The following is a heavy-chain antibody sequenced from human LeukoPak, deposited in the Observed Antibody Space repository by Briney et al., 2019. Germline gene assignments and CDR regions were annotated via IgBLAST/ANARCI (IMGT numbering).Heavy chain of an antibody. CDR3: ARGLKPFDN. V-gene: IGHV3-11*01. CDR1: GFRFSDYY. J-gene: IGHJ5*02. D-gene: IGHD3-16*01. Sequence: GESLRLSCAASGFRFSDYYMAWIRQAPGTGLECISYISSNDNTIYYADSLKGRATISRDNAKRSVYLEMNSLRAEDTAVYYCARGLKPFDNWGQGTLVTVSS. CDR2: ISSNDNTI.